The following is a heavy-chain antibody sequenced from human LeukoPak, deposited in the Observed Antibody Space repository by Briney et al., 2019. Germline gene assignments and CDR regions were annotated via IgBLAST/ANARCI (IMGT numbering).Heavy chain of an antibody. CDR1: GLTFSSYG. V-gene: IGHV3-30*02. Sequence: PGGSLRLSCAASGLTFSSYGMHWVRQAPGKGLEWVAFIRYDGTDKYYAGSVKGRFTISRDNSKNTLYLQMNSLRAEDTAVYYCAKLQLYYDILTGPLVDHWGQGTLVTVSS. J-gene: IGHJ4*02. CDR2: IRYDGTDK. CDR3: AKLQLYYDILTGPLVDH. D-gene: IGHD3-9*01.